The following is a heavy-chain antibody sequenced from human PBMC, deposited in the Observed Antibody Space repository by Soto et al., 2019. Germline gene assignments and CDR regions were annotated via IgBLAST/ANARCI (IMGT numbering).Heavy chain of an antibody. CDR3: AREVVVAATVGEYNWFDP. J-gene: IGHJ5*02. CDR1: GGPISSGDYY. CDR2: IYYSGST. D-gene: IGHD2-15*01. Sequence: SETLSLTCTVSGGPISSGDYYWSWIRQPPGKGLEWIGYIYYSGSTYYNPSLKSRVTISVDTSKNQFSLKLSSVTAADTAVYYCAREVVVAATVGEYNWFDPWGQGTLVTVSS. V-gene: IGHV4-30-4*01.